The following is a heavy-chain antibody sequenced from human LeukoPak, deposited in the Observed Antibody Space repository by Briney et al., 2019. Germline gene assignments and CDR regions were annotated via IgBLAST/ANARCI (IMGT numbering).Heavy chain of an antibody. Sequence: WASVKVSCKASGGTFSSYAISWVRQAPGQGLEWMGGIIPISGTANYAQKFQGRVTITADESTSTAYMELSSLRSEDTAVYYCARTALLWFGELLTDWFDPWGQGTLVTVSS. CDR1: GGTFSSYA. D-gene: IGHD3-10*01. V-gene: IGHV1-69*13. CDR3: ARTALLWFGELLTDWFDP. J-gene: IGHJ5*02. CDR2: IIPISGTA.